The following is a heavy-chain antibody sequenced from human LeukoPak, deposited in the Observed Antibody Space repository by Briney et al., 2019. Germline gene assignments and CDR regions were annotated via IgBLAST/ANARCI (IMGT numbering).Heavy chain of an antibody. CDR3: ATELLEADFYYGLAV. CDR1: GFTFTDYD. Sequence: GGPLRLSCAASGFTFTDYDMHWARQATGKGLEWVSAIGTAGDTYSTGSVKGRFTLSRETAKNSLYLQMNSPRARDTAAYYCATELLEADFYYGLAVWGQGTTVTVAS. J-gene: IGHJ6*02. CDR2: IGTAGDT. D-gene: IGHD1-26*01. V-gene: IGHV3-13*01.